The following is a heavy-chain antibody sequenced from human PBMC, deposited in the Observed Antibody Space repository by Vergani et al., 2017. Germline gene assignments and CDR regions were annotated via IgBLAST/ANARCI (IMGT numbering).Heavy chain of an antibody. V-gene: IGHV3-33*01. CDR2: IWYDGSKK. Sequence: QVQLVESGGGVVQPGGSLRLSCAASGFTFSSYAMHWVRQAPGKGLEWVTVIWYDGSKKYYADSVKGRFTISRDNSKNTVYLQMNSLRVEDTAVYYCARDHISGFHDSSGYYVDYWGQGTLVTVSS. D-gene: IGHD3-22*01. CDR1: GFTFSSYA. J-gene: IGHJ4*02. CDR3: ARDHISGFHDSSGYYVDY.